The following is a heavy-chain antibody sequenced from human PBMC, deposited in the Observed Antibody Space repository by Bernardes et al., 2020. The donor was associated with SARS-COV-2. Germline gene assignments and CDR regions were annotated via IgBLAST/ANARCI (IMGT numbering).Heavy chain of an antibody. CDR3: ARDLSHLLRRGFDL. V-gene: IGHV4-59*01. D-gene: IGHD2-15*01. J-gene: IGHJ2*01. CDR1: GGSIGSYY. Sequence: SETLSLTCTVSGGSIGSYYWAWIRQPPGKGLEWIGYIYYSGRTHYNPSLKSRVAISVDKSQNQFSLNLSSVTPADTAVYYCARDLSHLLRRGFDLWGRGTLVTVSS. CDR2: IYYSGRT.